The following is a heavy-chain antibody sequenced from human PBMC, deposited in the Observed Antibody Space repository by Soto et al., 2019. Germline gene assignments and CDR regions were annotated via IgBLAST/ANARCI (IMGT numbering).Heavy chain of an antibody. CDR1: GFTFSSYA. Sequence: HPGGSLRLSCAASGFTFSSYAMHWVRQAPGKGLGWVAVISYDGSNKYYADSVKGRFTISRDNSKNTLYLQMNSLRAEDTAVYYCARIGGRGSGPYDGMDVWGQGTTVTVSS. CDR3: ARIGGRGSGPYDGMDV. CDR2: ISYDGSNK. J-gene: IGHJ6*02. V-gene: IGHV3-30-3*01. D-gene: IGHD3-10*01.